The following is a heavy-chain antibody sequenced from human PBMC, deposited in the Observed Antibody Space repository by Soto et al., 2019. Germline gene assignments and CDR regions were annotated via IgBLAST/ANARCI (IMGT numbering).Heavy chain of an antibody. Sequence: GWSLRLSCTCSVFTFVNNAMTWFRQAPGKGLEWVGFIRSKNYGRTTEYAASVQGRFTISRDDSKGIAYLEMNSLTTDDTAVYYCSRPSYYYDSSGFEPGAFDIWGQGTMVTVSS. D-gene: IGHD3-22*01. V-gene: IGHV3-49*03. J-gene: IGHJ3*02. CDR3: SRPSYYYDSSGFEPGAFDI. CDR1: VFTFVNNA. CDR2: IRSKNYGRTT.